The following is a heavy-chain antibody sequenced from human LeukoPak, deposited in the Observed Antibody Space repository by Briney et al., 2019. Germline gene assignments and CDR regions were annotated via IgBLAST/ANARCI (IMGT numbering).Heavy chain of an antibody. CDR1: GGSISSGGYY. Sequence: SETLSLTCTVSGGSISSGGYYWSWIRQHPGKGLEWIGYIYYSGSTNYNPSLKSRVTISVDTSKNQFSLKLSSVTAADTAVYYCARDDYGEGYFDYWGQGTLVTVSS. CDR3: ARDDYGEGYFDY. J-gene: IGHJ4*02. D-gene: IGHD4-17*01. V-gene: IGHV4-61*08. CDR2: IYYSGST.